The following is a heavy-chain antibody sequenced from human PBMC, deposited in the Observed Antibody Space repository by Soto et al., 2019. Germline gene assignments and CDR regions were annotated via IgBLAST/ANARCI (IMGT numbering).Heavy chain of an antibody. CDR1: GDTVSSNSVA. CDR3: VRDQACSTSNCYFWAPGF. J-gene: IGHJ4*02. D-gene: IGHD2-2*01. V-gene: IGHV6-1*01. Sequence: SQTLSLTCVGSGDTVSSNSVAWNWVRQSPSRGLEWLGRTYYRSRWYSDYAASVRSRIDINADTSKNQVSLQLNSVTPEDTAVYYCVRDQACSTSNCYFWAPGFWGQGTLVTVSS. CDR2: TYYRSRWYS.